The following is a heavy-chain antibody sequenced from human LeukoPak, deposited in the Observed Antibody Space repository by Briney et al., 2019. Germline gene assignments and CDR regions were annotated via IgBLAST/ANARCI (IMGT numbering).Heavy chain of an antibody. CDR2: IWYDGSNK. D-gene: IGHD5-18*01. V-gene: IGHV3-33*06. CDR1: GFTFSSYG. CDR3: AKDAWIQLWLRGYFDL. J-gene: IGHJ2*01. Sequence: PGRSLRLSCAASGFTFSSYGMHWVRQAPGKGLEWVAVIWYDGSNKYYADSVKGRFTISRDNSKNTLYLQMNSLRAEDTAVYYCAKDAWIQLWLRGYFDLWGRGTLVTVSS.